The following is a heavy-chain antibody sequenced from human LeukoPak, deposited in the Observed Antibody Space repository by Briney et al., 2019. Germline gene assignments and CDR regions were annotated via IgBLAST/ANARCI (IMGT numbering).Heavy chain of an antibody. CDR3: ARDRSHYDSSGYPFF. D-gene: IGHD3-22*01. CDR2: FDPEDGET. J-gene: IGHJ4*02. Sequence: ASVKVSCKVSGYTLTELSMRWVRQAPRKGLEWMGGFDPEDGETIYAQKFQGRVTITADKSTSTAYMELSSLRSEDTAVYYCARDRSHYDSSGYPFFWGQGTLVTVSS. V-gene: IGHV1-24*01. CDR1: GYTLTELS.